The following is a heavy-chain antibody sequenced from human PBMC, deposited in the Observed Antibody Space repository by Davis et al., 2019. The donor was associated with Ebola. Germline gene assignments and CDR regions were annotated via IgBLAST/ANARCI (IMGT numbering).Heavy chain of an antibody. J-gene: IGHJ4*02. D-gene: IGHD3-3*01. CDR2: INHSGST. Sequence: PGGSLRLSCAVYGGSFSGYYWSWIRQPPGKGLEWIGEINHSGSTNYNPSLKSRVTISVDTSKNQFSLKLSSVTAADTAVYYCARGGGRITIFGVVKEFDYWGQGTLVTVSS. V-gene: IGHV4-34*01. CDR1: GGSFSGYY. CDR3: ARGGGRITIFGVVKEFDY.